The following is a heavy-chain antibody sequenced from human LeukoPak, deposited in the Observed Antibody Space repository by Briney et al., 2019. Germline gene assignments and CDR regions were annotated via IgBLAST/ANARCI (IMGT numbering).Heavy chain of an antibody. V-gene: IGHV3-23*01. D-gene: IGHD6-13*01. CDR2: ISGSGTNT. CDR1: GLTFSNYA. CDR3: AKGQKPVIAALAFDY. Sequence: GGSLRLSCAASGLTFSNYAMSWVRQAPGKGLKWVSVISGSGTNTYYADSVKGRFTISRDNPKNTLSLQMNSLRAEDTAVYYCAKGQKPVIAALAFDYWGQGTLVTVSS. J-gene: IGHJ4*02.